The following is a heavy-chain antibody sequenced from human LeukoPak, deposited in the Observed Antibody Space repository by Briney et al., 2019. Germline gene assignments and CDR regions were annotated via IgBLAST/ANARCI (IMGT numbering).Heavy chain of an antibody. Sequence: SETLSLTCTVSGGSISSGGYYWSWIRQHPGKGLEWIGYIYYSGSTYYNPSLKSRVTISVDTSKNQFSLKLSSVTAADTAVYYCARVGGKSSSWYSGFDYWGQGTLVTVSS. V-gene: IGHV4-31*03. CDR2: IYYSGST. CDR3: ARVGGKSSSWYSGFDY. D-gene: IGHD6-13*01. CDR1: GGSISSGGYY. J-gene: IGHJ4*02.